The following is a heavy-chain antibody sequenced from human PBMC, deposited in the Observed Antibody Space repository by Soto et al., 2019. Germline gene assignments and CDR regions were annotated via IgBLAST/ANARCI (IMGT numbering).Heavy chain of an antibody. Sequence: PGGSLRLSCTASGFTFGDYAMSWVRQAPGKGLEWVGFIRSKAYGGTTEYAASVKGRFTISRDDSKSIAYLQMNSLKTEDTAVYYCTRLSFGGVIVDNYYYGMDVWGQGTTVTVSS. CDR1: GFTFGDYA. CDR3: TRLSFGGVIVDNYYYGMDV. CDR2: IRSKAYGGTT. J-gene: IGHJ6*02. V-gene: IGHV3-49*04. D-gene: IGHD3-16*02.